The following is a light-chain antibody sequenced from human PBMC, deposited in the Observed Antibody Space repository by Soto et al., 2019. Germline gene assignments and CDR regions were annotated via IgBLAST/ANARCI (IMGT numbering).Light chain of an antibody. J-gene: IGKJ2*01. CDR2: GVF. Sequence: ETVLTQSPGTVSLSPGERATLSCTTSQSVRSNYLAWYQQKPGQAPRLLIYGVFSRAAGIPDRFSGSGSGTDFTLTISGLEPEDSAVYSCQHYDGSPRTFGRGTKLEI. V-gene: IGKV3-20*01. CDR1: QSVRSNY. CDR3: QHYDGSPRT.